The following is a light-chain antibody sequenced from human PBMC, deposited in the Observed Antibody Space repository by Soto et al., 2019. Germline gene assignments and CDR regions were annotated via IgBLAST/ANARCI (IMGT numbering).Light chain of an antibody. J-gene: IGKJ4*01. Sequence: EMVLTQSPATLSASPGESTTLSCRASQSVSSNLAWYQQKPGQAPRLLIYDASTRATGIPARFSGFGSGTEFTLTISSLQSEDFAVYYCHPYDDWPPVTFGGGTKVDIK. CDR1: QSVSSN. V-gene: IGKV3-15*01. CDR3: HPYDDWPPVT. CDR2: DAS.